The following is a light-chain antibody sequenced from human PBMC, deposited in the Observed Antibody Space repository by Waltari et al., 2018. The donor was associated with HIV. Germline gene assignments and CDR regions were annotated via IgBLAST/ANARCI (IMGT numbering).Light chain of an antibody. CDR2: EVT. Sequence: QSALTQPASVSGSPGQSITISCIGTNSDVGGYNYVARYQQHPVKDPKLLIDEVTNRPSGISNRFSGSKSGYTASLTISGLQAEDEADYYCSSYTPTSTVVFGGGTKLTVL. J-gene: IGLJ2*01. CDR1: NSDVGGYNY. CDR3: SSYTPTSTVV. V-gene: IGLV2-14*01.